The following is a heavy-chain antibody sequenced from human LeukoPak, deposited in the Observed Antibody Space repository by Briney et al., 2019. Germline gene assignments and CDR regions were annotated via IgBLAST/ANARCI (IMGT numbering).Heavy chain of an antibody. CDR3: ARASGLNYGFEY. V-gene: IGHV1-18*01. J-gene: IGHJ4*02. CDR2: ISPYNGNT. CDR1: GYSFTTYG. Sequence: GASVKVSCKASGYSFTTYGITWVRQAPGQGLEWMGWISPYNGNTNYAQKVQGRVTMTTDTSTSTAYMELSSLSSEDTALYYCARASGLNYGFEYWGQGTLVTVSS. D-gene: IGHD5-18*01.